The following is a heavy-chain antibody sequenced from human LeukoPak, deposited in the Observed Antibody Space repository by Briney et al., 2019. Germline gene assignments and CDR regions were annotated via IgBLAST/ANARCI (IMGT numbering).Heavy chain of an antibody. Sequence: ASVKVSCKTSGYRFTSYGITWVRQAPGQGLEWMGWISDYNGNTNYAQKFQGRVTMTTDTMTTDTSTTTAYMELRSLRPDDTAVYYCARGRRLSGYYPDGSTPFDYWGQGTLVTVSS. D-gene: IGHD3-3*01. CDR2: ISDYNGNT. CDR3: ARGRRLSGYYPDGSTPFDY. V-gene: IGHV1-18*04. J-gene: IGHJ4*02. CDR1: GYRFTSYG.